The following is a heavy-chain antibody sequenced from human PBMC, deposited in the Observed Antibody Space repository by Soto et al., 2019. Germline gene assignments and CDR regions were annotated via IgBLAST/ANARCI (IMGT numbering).Heavy chain of an antibody. CDR3: ARETITVTTSHTYYYYYMDV. Sequence: PSETLSLTCTVFGGSISSSSYYRGLIRQPPGKGLEWIGSIYYSGSTNYNPSLKSRVTISVDTSKNQFSLKLSSVTAADTAVYYCARETITVTTSHTYYYYYMDVWGKGTTVTVS. V-gene: IGHV4-39*07. J-gene: IGHJ6*03. CDR1: GGSISSSSYY. CDR2: IYYSGST. D-gene: IGHD4-4*01.